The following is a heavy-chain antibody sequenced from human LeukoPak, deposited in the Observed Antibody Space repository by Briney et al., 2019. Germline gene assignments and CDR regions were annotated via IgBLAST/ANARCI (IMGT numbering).Heavy chain of an antibody. J-gene: IGHJ4*02. V-gene: IGHV5-51*01. Sequence: GESLKISCKGSGYSFTSYWIGWVRQMPGKGLGWMGIIYPGDSDTRYSPSFQGQVTISADKSISTAYLQWSSLKASDTAMYYCARRERYCSSTSCYRLDYWGQGTLVTVSS. CDR3: ARRERYCSSTSCYRLDY. D-gene: IGHD2-2*01. CDR2: IYPGDSDT. CDR1: GYSFTSYW.